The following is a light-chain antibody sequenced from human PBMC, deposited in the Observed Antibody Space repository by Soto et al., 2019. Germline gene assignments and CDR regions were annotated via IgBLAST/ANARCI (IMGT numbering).Light chain of an antibody. V-gene: IGKV1-39*01. Sequence: DIQMTQSPSSLSASVGDRVTITCRASQSISSYFNWYQQKPGKAPKLLIYAASSLQSGVPSRFSGSGSGTDFTLTISSLHPEDFATYYCQQSYSTLYTFGQGTKLEI. CDR1: QSISSY. CDR2: AAS. CDR3: QQSYSTLYT. J-gene: IGKJ2*01.